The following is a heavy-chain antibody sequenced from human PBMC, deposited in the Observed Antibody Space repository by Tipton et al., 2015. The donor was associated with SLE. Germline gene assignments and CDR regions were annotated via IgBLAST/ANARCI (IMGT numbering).Heavy chain of an antibody. CDR2: INHSGST. Sequence: TLSLTCTVSGGSISSGGYYWSWIRQPPGKGLEWIGEINHSGSTNYNPSLKSRVTISVDTSKNQFSLKLSSVTAADTAVYYCARDPREPGDYWGQGTLVTVSS. CDR1: GGSISSGGYY. V-gene: IGHV4-30-2*01. CDR3: ARDPREPGDY. J-gene: IGHJ4*02. D-gene: IGHD1-26*01.